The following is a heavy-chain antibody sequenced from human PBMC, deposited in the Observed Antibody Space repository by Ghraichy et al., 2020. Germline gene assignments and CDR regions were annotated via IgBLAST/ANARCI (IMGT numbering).Heavy chain of an antibody. D-gene: IGHD3-22*01. CDR3: ARDRGDSSGYYVDY. J-gene: IGHJ4*02. Sequence: GGSLRLSCAASGFTFSNHWMHWVRHAPGKGLVWVSRITGDGSSISYADSVKGRFTSSRDNAKNTLYLQMNSLSAEDTAVYYCARDRGDSSGYYVDYWGQGTLVTVSS. V-gene: IGHV3-74*01. CDR1: GFTFSNHW. CDR2: ITGDGSSI.